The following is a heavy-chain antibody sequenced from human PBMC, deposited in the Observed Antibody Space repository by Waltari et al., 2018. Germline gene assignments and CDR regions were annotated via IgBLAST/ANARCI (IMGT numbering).Heavy chain of an antibody. V-gene: IGHV3-23*04. CDR1: GFTFSNYA. D-gene: IGHD3-16*01. CDR2: IRDSGVIT. CDR3: ARVGGTYGMDV. J-gene: IGHJ6*02. Sequence: EVQLVESGGGLVQFGGSLRLSCTASGFTFSNYAMTWVRQAPGKGLEWVSSIRDSGVITYYADSVKGRFTISRDNAKNSLYLQMNSLRAEDTAVYYCARVGGTYGMDVWGQGTTVTVSS.